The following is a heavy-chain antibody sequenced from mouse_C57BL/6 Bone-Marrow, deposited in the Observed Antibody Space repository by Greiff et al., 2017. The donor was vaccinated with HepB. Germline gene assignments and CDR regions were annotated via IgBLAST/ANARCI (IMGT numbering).Heavy chain of an antibody. CDR2: IRNKANGYTT. V-gene: IGHV7-3*01. CDR1: GFTFTDYY. D-gene: IGHD1-1*01. CDR3: ARPFYYDGPFAY. J-gene: IGHJ3*01. Sequence: DVMLVESGGGLVQPGGSLSLSCAASGFTFTDYYMSWVRQPPGKALEWLGFIRNKANGYTTEYSASVKGRFTISRDNSQSILYLQMNALRAEDSATYYCARPFYYDGPFAYWGQGTLVTVSA.